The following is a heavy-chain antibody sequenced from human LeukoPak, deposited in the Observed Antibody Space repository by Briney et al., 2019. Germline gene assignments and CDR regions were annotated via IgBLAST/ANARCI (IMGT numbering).Heavy chain of an antibody. CDR2: MNPNSGNT. CDR1: GYTFTSYD. V-gene: IGHV1-8*03. Sequence: ASVKVSCKASGYTFTSYDINWVRQATGQGLEWMGWMNPNSGNTGYAQKFQGRVAITRNTSISTAYMELSSLRSEDTAVYYCARGPLSIAARPFDYWGQGTLVTVSS. D-gene: IGHD6-25*01. CDR3: ARGPLSIAARPFDY. J-gene: IGHJ4*02.